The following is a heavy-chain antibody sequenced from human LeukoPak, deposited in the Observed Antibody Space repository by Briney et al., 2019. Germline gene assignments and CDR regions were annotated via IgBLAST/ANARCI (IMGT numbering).Heavy chain of an antibody. CDR2: IYHSGST. CDR1: GYSISSGYY. D-gene: IGHD6-6*01. V-gene: IGHV4-38-2*02. CDR3: ARDGAARPVDY. Sequence: SETLSLTCTVSGYSISSGYYWGWIRQPPGKGLEWIGSIYHSGSTYYNPSLKSRVTISVDTSKNQFSLKLSSVTAADTAVYYCARDGAARPVDYWGQGTLVTVSS. J-gene: IGHJ4*02.